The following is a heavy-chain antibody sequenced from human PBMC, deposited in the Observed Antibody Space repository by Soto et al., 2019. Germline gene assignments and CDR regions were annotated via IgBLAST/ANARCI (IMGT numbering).Heavy chain of an antibody. D-gene: IGHD6-6*01. CDR3: ARTPSIAARPDPYYFDY. Sequence: PGESLKISCKGSGYSFTSYWIGWVRQMPGKGLEWMGIIYPGDSDTRYSPSFQGQVTISADKSISTAYLQWSSLKASDTAMYYCARTPSIAARPDPYYFDYWGQGTLVTAPQ. V-gene: IGHV5-51*01. CDR2: IYPGDSDT. CDR1: GYSFTSYW. J-gene: IGHJ4*02.